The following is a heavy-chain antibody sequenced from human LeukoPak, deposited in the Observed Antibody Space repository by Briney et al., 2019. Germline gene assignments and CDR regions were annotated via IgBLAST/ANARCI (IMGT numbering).Heavy chain of an antibody. CDR2: ISAYSGNT. CDR3: ASGGYIYGYDFSFYY. CDR1: GYTFTSYG. D-gene: IGHD5-18*01. J-gene: IGHJ4*02. Sequence: ASVKVSCKASGYTFTSYGISWVRQAPGQGLEWMGWISAYSGNTNYAQKLQGRVTMTTDTSTSTAYMELRSLRSDDTAVYYCASGGYIYGYDFSFYYWGQGTLVTVSS. V-gene: IGHV1-18*01.